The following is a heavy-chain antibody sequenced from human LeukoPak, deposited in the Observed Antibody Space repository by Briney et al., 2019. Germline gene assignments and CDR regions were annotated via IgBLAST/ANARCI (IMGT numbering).Heavy chain of an antibody. CDR2: IYHSGST. CDR3: ARDQPHCSSTSCLSYYYGMDV. Sequence: PSQTLSLTCTVSGGSISSGDYYWSWIRQPPGKGLEWIGYIYHSGSTYYNPSLKSRVTISVDTSKNQFSLKLSSVTAADTAVYYCARDQPHCSSTSCLSYYYGMDVWGQGTTVTVSS. CDR1: GGSISSGDYY. V-gene: IGHV4-30-2*01. J-gene: IGHJ6*02. D-gene: IGHD2-2*01.